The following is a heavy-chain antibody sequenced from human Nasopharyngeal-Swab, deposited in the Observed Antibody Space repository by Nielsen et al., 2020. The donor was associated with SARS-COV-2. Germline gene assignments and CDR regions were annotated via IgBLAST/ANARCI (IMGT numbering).Heavy chain of an antibody. V-gene: IGHV3-23*01. CDR3: AKDRDSGDDSGEYYHYYGMDV. Sequence: GGSLRLSCAASGFTFSNFAMSWVRQAPGKGLEWVSVISGADDSTKYADSVKGRFTISRDNSKNTLDLQMNSLRAEDTAMYYCAKDRDSGDDSGEYYHYYGMDVWGQGTSVTVS. CDR2: ISGADDST. J-gene: IGHJ6*02. D-gene: IGHD5-12*01. CDR1: GFTFSNFA.